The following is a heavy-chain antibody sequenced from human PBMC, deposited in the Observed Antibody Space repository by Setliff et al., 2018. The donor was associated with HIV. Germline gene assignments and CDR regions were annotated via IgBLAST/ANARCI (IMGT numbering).Heavy chain of an antibody. CDR2: TNNDGSIT. V-gene: IGHV3-74*01. CDR3: ARLGHCYGGGCNFDTFDV. CDR1: GFTLSDHW. Sequence: GGSLRLSCAASGFTLSDHWMHWVRQVPGKGLVWVSRTNNDGSITNYADFVKGRFTISRDNAKNSLYLQMNSLSAEDTAVYYCARLGHCYGGGCNFDTFDVWGQGTMVT. J-gene: IGHJ3*01. D-gene: IGHD2-15*01.